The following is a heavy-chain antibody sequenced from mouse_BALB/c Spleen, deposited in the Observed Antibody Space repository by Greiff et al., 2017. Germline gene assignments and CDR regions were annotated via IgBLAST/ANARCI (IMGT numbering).Heavy chain of an antibody. J-gene: IGHJ3*01. Sequence: QVQLQQSGAELARPGASVKLSCTASGYTFTSYSMHWVKQRPGQGLEWIGYINPSSGYTNYNPKFKDKATLTADKSSNTAYLQLSSLTSEDSAVYYCATSYDYSWFAYWGQGTLVTVSA. CDR2: INPSSGYT. D-gene: IGHD2-4*01. V-gene: IGHV1-4*01. CDR3: ATSYDYSWFAY. CDR1: GYTFTSYS.